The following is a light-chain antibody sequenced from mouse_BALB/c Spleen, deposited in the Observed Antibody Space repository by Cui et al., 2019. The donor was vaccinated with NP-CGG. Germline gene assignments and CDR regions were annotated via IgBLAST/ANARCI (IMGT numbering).Light chain of an antibody. V-gene: IGLV1*01. CDR1: IGAVTTSNY. Sequence: QAVVTQESALTPSPGETVTLTCRSSIGAVTTSNYANWVQEKSDHLFTGLIGGTNNRAPGVPARFSGSLIGDKAALTITGAQTEDEAIYFCALWYSNHWVFGGGTKLTVL. CDR2: GTN. CDR3: ALWYSNHWV. J-gene: IGLJ1*01.